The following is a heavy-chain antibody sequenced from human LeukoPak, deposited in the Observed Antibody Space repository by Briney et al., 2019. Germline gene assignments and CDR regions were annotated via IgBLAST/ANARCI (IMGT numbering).Heavy chain of an antibody. V-gene: IGHV4-59*12. CDR3: ARELLPPDYSKDAFDI. Sequence: SETLSLTCTVSGGSISTYYWSWVRQPPGKGLEWIGYINYSGRTNANSSLKSRVAISVDTSKNQFSLKLSSVTAADTAVYYCARELLPPDYSKDAFDIWGQGTMVTVSS. CDR2: INYSGRT. CDR1: GGSISTYY. J-gene: IGHJ3*02. D-gene: IGHD4-11*01.